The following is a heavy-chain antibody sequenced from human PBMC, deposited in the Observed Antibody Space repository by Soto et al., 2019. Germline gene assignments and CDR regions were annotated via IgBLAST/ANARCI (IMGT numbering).Heavy chain of an antibody. CDR3: ARDRGAVAGTRYYYGMDV. CDR2: IWYDGTNK. D-gene: IGHD6-13*01. CDR1: GFTFSSYG. Sequence: QVQLVESGGGVVQPGRSLRLSCAASGFTFSSYGMHWVRQAPGKGLEWVAVIWYDGTNKYYADSVKGRFTISRDNSKNTLYLQMNSLRAEDTAVDYCARDRGAVAGTRYYYGMDVWGQGTTVTVSS. V-gene: IGHV3-33*01. J-gene: IGHJ6*02.